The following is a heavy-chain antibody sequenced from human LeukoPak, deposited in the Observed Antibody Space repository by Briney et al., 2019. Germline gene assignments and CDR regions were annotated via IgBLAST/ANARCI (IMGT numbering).Heavy chain of an antibody. Sequence: ASVKVSCKASGYTFTSYDINWVRQATGQGLEWMGWMNPNSGNTGYAQKFQGRVTITRNTSISTAYMELSSLRSEDTAVYYCAKVVWDVVVVPANYYMDVWGKGTTVTVSS. CDR2: MNPNSGNT. CDR1: GYTFTSYD. D-gene: IGHD2-2*01. CDR3: AKVVWDVVVVPANYYMDV. J-gene: IGHJ6*03. V-gene: IGHV1-8*03.